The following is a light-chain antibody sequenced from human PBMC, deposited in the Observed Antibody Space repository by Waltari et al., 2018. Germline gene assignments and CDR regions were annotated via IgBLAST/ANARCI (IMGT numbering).Light chain of an antibody. J-gene: IGKJ2*01. V-gene: IGKV1-39*01. CDR1: RSINSY. Sequence: DIQMTQSTSSLSASLGDRVTITCRASRSINSYLSWYQHKPGKAPKLLIYAASTLQSGVPSRFSGSGSGTDFTLTISSLQPEDFATYYCQQSHSAPPYTFGQGTKLEIK. CDR3: QQSHSAPPYT. CDR2: AAS.